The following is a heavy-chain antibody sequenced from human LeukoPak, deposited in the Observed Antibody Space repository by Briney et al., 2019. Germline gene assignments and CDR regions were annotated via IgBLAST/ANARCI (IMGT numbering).Heavy chain of an antibody. D-gene: IGHD6-6*01. CDR3: ARENREARYFDY. CDR1: GFTFSSYG. CDR2: IRYDGSNK. V-gene: IGHV3-30*02. Sequence: PGGSLRLSCAASGFTFSSYGMHWVRQAPGKGLEWVAFIRYDGSNKYYADSVKGRFTISRDNAKNSLYLQMNSLRAEDTAVYYCARENREARYFDYWGQGILVTVSS. J-gene: IGHJ4*02.